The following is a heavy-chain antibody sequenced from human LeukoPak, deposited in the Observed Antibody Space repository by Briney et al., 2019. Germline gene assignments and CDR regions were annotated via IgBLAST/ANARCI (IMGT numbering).Heavy chain of an antibody. CDR3: AREFLDSGAWYAGPGGLDY. CDR2: IKQDGSEK. Sequence: GGSLRLSCAASGFTFSSYWMSWVRQAPGKGLEWVANIKQDGSEKYYVDSVKGRFTISRDNAKNSLYLQMNSLRAEDTAVYYCAREFLDSGAWYAGPGGLDYWGQGTLVTVSS. D-gene: IGHD6-19*01. V-gene: IGHV3-7*01. CDR1: GFTFSSYW. J-gene: IGHJ4*02.